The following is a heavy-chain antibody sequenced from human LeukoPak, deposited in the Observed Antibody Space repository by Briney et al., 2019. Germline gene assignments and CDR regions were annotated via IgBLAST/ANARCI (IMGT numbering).Heavy chain of an antibody. Sequence: QPGGSLRLSCTASGFTFSRYWMHWVRQVPGKGLVWVSRINSDGSSTTYADYVKGRFSISRDNAKNTLYLQMNSLRAEDTAVYYCARGAQDSGSNYDYYYAMDVWGHGTTVTVSS. CDR1: GFTFSRYW. D-gene: IGHD1-26*01. J-gene: IGHJ6*02. V-gene: IGHV3-74*01. CDR3: ARGAQDSGSNYDYYYAMDV. CDR2: INSDGSST.